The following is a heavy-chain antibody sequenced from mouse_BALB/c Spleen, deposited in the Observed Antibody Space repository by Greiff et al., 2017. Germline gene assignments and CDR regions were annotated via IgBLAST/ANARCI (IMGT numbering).Heavy chain of an antibody. CDR3: ARYDWYFDV. V-gene: IGHV1-54*01. Sequence: QVQLQQSGAELVRPGTSVKVSCKASGYAFTNYLIEWVKQRPGQGLEWIGVINPGSGGTNYNEKFKGKATLTADKSSSTAYMQLSSLTSDDSAVYFCARYDWYFDVWGAGTTVTVSS. D-gene: IGHD2-14*01. CDR2: INPGSGGT. J-gene: IGHJ1*01. CDR1: GYAFTNYL.